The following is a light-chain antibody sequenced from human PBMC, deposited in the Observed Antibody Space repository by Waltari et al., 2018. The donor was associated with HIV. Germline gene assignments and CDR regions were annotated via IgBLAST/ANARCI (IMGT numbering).Light chain of an antibody. CDR2: DVS. CDR1: SGDLGNYNF. CDR3: CAYAGGWV. V-gene: IGLV2-11*01. Sequence: QSALTQPRSVSGSPGQSVPISCTGTSGDLGNYNFFSCYQHHPGTAPKLVIYDVSKRPSGVPDRFSGSKSANTASLTISGLRAEDEADYYCCAYAGGWVFGGGTEVTVL. J-gene: IGLJ3*02.